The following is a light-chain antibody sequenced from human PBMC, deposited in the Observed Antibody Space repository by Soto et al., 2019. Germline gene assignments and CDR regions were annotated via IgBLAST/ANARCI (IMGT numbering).Light chain of an antibody. CDR2: DAS. V-gene: IGKV3-15*01. J-gene: IGKJ1*01. Sequence: EIGMTQSPSTLSVSPGERATLSCRASQSVGRKLAWYQQNPGQAPRLLIYDASTRATGIPARFSGSGSGTEFTLTISSLQSEDFAVYYCQQYNDWPPKTFGQGTKVDIK. CDR3: QQYNDWPPKT. CDR1: QSVGRK.